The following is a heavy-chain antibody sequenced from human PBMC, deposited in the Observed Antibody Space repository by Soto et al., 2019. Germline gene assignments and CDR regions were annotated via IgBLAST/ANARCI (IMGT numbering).Heavy chain of an antibody. V-gene: IGHV3-30*18. CDR1: GFTFSSYG. Sequence: GGSLRLSCAASGFTFSSYGMHWVRQAPGKGLEWVAVISYDGSNKYYADSVKGRFTISRDNSKNTLYLQMNSLRAEDTAVYYCAKDPFDYSNYLYYYYYYGMDVWGQGTTVTVSS. J-gene: IGHJ6*02. D-gene: IGHD4-4*01. CDR2: ISYDGSNK. CDR3: AKDPFDYSNYLYYYYYYGMDV.